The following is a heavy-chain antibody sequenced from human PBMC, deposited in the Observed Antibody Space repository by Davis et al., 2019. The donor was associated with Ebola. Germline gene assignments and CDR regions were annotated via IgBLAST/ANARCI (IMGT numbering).Heavy chain of an antibody. V-gene: IGHV1-69*13. CDR3: ARDGGDYANYYFDY. Sequence: AASVKVSCNASGGTFSSYAISWVRQAPGQGLEWMGGIIPIFGTANYAQKFQGRVTITADESTSTAYMELSSLRSEDTAVYYCARDGGDYANYYFDYWGQGTLVTVSS. J-gene: IGHJ4*02. CDR2: IIPIFGTA. CDR1: GGTFSSYA. D-gene: IGHD4-17*01.